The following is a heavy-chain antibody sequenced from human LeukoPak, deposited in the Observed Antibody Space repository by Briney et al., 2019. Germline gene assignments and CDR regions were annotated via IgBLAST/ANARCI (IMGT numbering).Heavy chain of an antibody. Sequence: SETLSLTCTVSGGSISSYYWSWIRQPAGKGLEWIGRIYTSGSTNYNPSLKSRVTMSVHTSKNQFSLKLSSVTAADTAVYYCARGGRSGSRTGFDPWGQGTLVTVSS. D-gene: IGHD6-19*01. CDR1: GGSISSYY. J-gene: IGHJ5*02. CDR2: IYTSGST. V-gene: IGHV4-4*07. CDR3: ARGGRSGSRTGFDP.